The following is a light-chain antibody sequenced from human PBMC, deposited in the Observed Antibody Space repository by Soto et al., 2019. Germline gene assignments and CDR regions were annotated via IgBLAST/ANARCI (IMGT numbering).Light chain of an antibody. Sequence: EIVLTQSPATLSLSPGEGATLSCRASQSVSSYLAWYQQKPGQAPRLLIYDASNRATGIPARFSGSGSGTDFTLTISSLEPEDFALYFCQHRKRWPPGATFCGGTKIEI. CDR2: DAS. J-gene: IGKJ4*01. CDR3: QHRKRWPPGAT. CDR1: QSVSSY. V-gene: IGKV3-11*01.